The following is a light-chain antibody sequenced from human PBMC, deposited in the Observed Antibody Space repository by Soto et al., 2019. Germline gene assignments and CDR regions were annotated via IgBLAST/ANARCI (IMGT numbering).Light chain of an antibody. Sequence: EIVLAQSPATLSVTPGERITLSCRATQTIGQKLAWYQQKPGQAPRLLIYDASNRATGIPARFSGSGSGTDFTLTISSLEPEDFAVYYCQQRSNWPRTFGQGTKVDIK. CDR3: QQRSNWPRT. J-gene: IGKJ1*01. CDR1: QTIGQK. CDR2: DAS. V-gene: IGKV3-11*01.